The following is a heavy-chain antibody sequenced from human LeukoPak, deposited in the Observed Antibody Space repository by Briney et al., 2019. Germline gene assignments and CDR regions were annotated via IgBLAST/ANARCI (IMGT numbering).Heavy chain of an antibody. CDR3: ARPTEVGIPFDY. J-gene: IGHJ4*02. CDR2: ISAYNGNT. Sequence: ASVKVSCKASGYTFTSYGISWVRQAPGQGLEWMGWISAYNGNTNYAQKLQGRVTMTTDTSTSTAYMELRSLRSGDTAVYYCARPTEVGIPFDYWGQGTLVTVSS. V-gene: IGHV1-18*01. D-gene: IGHD1-26*01. CDR1: GYTFTSYG.